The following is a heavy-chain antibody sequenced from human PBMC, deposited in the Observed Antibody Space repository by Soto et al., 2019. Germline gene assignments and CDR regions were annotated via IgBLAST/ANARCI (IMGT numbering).Heavy chain of an antibody. V-gene: IGHV4-30-4*08. CDR3: ARARVWSDYFYGMDV. J-gene: IGHJ6*02. Sequence: PSETLSLTCTVSGGSISSDSYFWAWSRQSPGKGLEWIGNIYYSGSTYYNPSLKSRVTISLDTSKNQFSLKLSSVTAADTAVYYCARARVWSDYFYGMDVWGQGTTVTVSS. D-gene: IGHD3-16*01. CDR2: IYYSGST. CDR1: GGSISSDSYF.